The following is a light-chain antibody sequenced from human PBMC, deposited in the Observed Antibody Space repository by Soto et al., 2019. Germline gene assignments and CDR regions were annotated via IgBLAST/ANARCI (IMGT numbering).Light chain of an antibody. CDR1: SSDVGGYNY. CDR3: SSYTSSSTV. J-gene: IGLJ2*01. CDR2: GVS. Sequence: QSALTQPASVSGSPGQSITISCTGTSSDVGGYNYVSWYQQHPGKAPKLMIYGVSNRPSGVSNRFSGSKSGNTASLTISGLQAEDEAYYYCSSYTSSSTVFGGGTKLTVL. V-gene: IGLV2-14*01.